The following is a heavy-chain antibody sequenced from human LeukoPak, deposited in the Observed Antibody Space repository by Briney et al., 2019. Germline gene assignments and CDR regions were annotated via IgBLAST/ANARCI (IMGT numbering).Heavy chain of an antibody. CDR3: ARESSDWYPFDY. CDR2: IYSSGST. CDR1: GGSISNYY. V-gene: IGHV4-4*07. J-gene: IGHJ4*02. D-gene: IGHD6-19*01. Sequence: SETLSLTCTVSGGSISNYYGSWIRQPAGKRLEWIGHIYSSGSTNYNPSLMSRVTMSVDTSKNQFSLKLRSVTAADTAVYYCARESSDWYPFDYWGQGTLVTVSS.